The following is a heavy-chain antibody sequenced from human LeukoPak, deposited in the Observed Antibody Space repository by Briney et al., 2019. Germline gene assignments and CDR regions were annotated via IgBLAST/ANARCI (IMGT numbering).Heavy chain of an antibody. J-gene: IGHJ6*02. V-gene: IGHV3-48*04. CDR1: GFTFSSYS. D-gene: IGHD3-10*01. CDR2: ISSSSSTI. CDR3: AKTLWFGNGMDV. Sequence: GGSLRLSCAASGFTFSSYSMNWVRQAPGKGLEWVSYISSSSSTIYYADSVKGRFTISRDNAKNTLYLQMNSLRAEDTAVYYCAKTLWFGNGMDVWGQGTTVTVSS.